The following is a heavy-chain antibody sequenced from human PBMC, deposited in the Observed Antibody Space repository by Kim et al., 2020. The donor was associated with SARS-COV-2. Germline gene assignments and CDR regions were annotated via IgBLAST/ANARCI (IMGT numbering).Heavy chain of an antibody. D-gene: IGHD3-10*01. CDR3: AKDPKSRSSGSYPWFDP. J-gene: IGHJ5*02. Sequence: GGSLRLSCAASGFTFSSYGMHWVRQAPGKGLEWVAVISYDGSNKYYADSVKGRFTISRDNSKNTLYLQMNSLRAEDTAVYYCAKDPKSRSSGSYPWFDPWGQGTLVTVSS. V-gene: IGHV3-30*18. CDR1: GFTFSSYG. CDR2: ISYDGSNK.